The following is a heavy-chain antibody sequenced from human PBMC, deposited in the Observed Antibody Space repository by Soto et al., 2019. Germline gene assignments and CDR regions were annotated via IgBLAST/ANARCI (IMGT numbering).Heavy chain of an antibody. Sequence: GGSLRLSCAASGFTFSSYAMHWVRQAPGKGLEWVAVISYDGSNKYYADSVKGRFTISRDNSKNTLYLQMNSLRAEDTAVYCCVLGGYFGWGLSRVVTAFAYWGQGTLVTVSS. V-gene: IGHV3-30-3*01. J-gene: IGHJ4*02. D-gene: IGHD3-9*01. CDR2: ISYDGSNK. CDR1: GFTFSSYA. CDR3: VLGGYFGWGLSRVVTAFAY.